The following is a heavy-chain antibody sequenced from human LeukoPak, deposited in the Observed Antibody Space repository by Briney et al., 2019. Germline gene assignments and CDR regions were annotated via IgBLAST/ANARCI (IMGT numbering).Heavy chain of an antibody. J-gene: IGHJ4*02. CDR3: ARDGAPYGGSGSYYPLYYFDY. D-gene: IGHD3-10*01. V-gene: IGHV1-69*05. CDR1: GGTFSSYA. CDR2: IIPIFGTA. Sequence: SVKVSCEASGGTFSSYAISWVRQAPGQGLEWMGRIIPIFGTANYAQKFQGRVTITTDESTSTAYMELSSLRSEDTAVYYCARDGAPYGGSGSYYPLYYFDYWGQGTLVTVSS.